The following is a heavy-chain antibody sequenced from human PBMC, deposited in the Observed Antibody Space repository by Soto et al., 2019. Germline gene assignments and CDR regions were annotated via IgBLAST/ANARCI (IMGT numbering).Heavy chain of an antibody. CDR3: ARRGYYCSGGSCFPKAYDY. V-gene: IGHV2-26*01. CDR1: GFSLSNARMG. Sequence: QVTLKESGPVLVKPTETLTLTCTVSGFSLSNARMGVSWIRQPPGKALEWLAHIFSNDEKSYSTSLKSSLTISKDTYKSQVVLTMTNMDPVDTATYYCARRGYYCSGGSCFPKAYDYWGQGTLVTVSS. D-gene: IGHD2-15*01. CDR2: IFSNDEK. J-gene: IGHJ4*02.